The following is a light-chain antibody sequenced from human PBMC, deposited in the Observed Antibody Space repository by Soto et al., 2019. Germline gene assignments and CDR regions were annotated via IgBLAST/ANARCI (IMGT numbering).Light chain of an antibody. V-gene: IGKV3-15*01. CDR1: QSVSSN. CDR2: GAS. J-gene: IGKJ1*01. Sequence: EIVMTQSPATLSVSPGERATLSCRASQSVSSNLAWYQQKPGQAPRLLIYGASTRATGIPARFSGSGSGTEFTLTISSLRPEDFAVYYCQQYRSWPRTFGQGTKVDTK. CDR3: QQYRSWPRT.